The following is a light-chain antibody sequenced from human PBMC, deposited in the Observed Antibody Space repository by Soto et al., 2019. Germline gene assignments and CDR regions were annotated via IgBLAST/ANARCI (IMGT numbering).Light chain of an antibody. CDR1: QSVSSY. Sequence: ESVLTQSPGTLTLSPGERATLYXRVSQSVSSYLTWYKQKPGQXHRXIIYXXXSRXTGVPDRCSGSVSGTDFNLTISRMEPEDFAVYYGQHCRPYGESPTRTFGGGTKVDIK. CDR2: XXX. J-gene: IGKJ4*02. V-gene: IGKV3-20*01. CDR3: QHCRPYGESPTRT.